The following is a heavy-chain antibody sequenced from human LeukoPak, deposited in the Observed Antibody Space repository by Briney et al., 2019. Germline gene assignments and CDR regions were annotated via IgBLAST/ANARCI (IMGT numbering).Heavy chain of an antibody. D-gene: IGHD5-24*01. Sequence: GGSLRLSCAASGFTFSSYWMHWVRQAPAKGLVWVSYISSDGSTTVYADSVKGRFTISRDNAKNTLYLQMNSLRAEDTAVYLCARAKRDGYSSLDYWGQGTLVTVSS. CDR1: GFTFSSYW. CDR2: ISSDGSTT. CDR3: ARAKRDGYSSLDY. J-gene: IGHJ4*02. V-gene: IGHV3-74*01.